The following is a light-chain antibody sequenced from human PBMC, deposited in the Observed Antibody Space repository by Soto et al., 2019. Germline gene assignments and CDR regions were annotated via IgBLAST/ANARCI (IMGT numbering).Light chain of an antibody. CDR3: QQYNNWPLRIT. CDR1: QRVSSN. CDR2: GAS. V-gene: IGKV3-15*01. J-gene: IGKJ5*01. Sequence: EIVMTQSPVGLSVSRGDRATLCCRASQRVSSNLAWYQQKPGQAPRLLIYGASTRATGIPARFSGSGSGTDFTLTISDVQPEDFAVYYCQQYNNWPLRITFGQGTRLEIK.